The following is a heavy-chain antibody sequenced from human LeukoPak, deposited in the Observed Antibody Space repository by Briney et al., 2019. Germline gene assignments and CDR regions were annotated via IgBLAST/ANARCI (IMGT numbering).Heavy chain of an antibody. V-gene: IGHV4-39*07. CDR2: HSHSGSA. CDR3: ARVGRQWLYFDY. Sequence: SETLSLTCTVSGASINSDTYYWGWIRQPPGKGLEWIGTHSHSGSAYYNPSLRSRITMSLDTSKNQFSLKLSSVTAADTAVYYCARVGRQWLYFDYWGQGTLVTVSS. J-gene: IGHJ4*02. D-gene: IGHD6-19*01. CDR1: GASINSDTYY.